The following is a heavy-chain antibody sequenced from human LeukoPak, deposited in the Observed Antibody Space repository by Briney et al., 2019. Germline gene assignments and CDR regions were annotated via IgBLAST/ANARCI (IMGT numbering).Heavy chain of an antibody. CDR2: IYYSGST. Sequence: SETLSLTCTVSGGSISSYYWSWIRQPPGKGLEWIGYIYYSGSTNYNPSLKSRVTISVDTSKNQFSLKLSSVTAADTAVYYCARTPRYCSSTSCHSMDVWGKGTTVTVSS. D-gene: IGHD2-2*01. CDR1: GGSISSYY. V-gene: IGHV4-59*01. J-gene: IGHJ6*03. CDR3: ARTPRYCSSTSCHSMDV.